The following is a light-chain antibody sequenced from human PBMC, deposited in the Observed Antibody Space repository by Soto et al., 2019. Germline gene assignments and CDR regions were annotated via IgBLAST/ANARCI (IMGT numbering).Light chain of an antibody. Sequence: QSALTQPASVSGSPGQSITISCTGSNNDIGGYNSVSWYQQHPDKAPKLLIFGVTNRPSGVSDRFSGSKSGNTASLTISALQAEDEADYYCSSYTSSSPVVFGGGTKLTVL. CDR1: NNDIGGYNS. CDR3: SSYTSSSPVV. V-gene: IGLV2-14*01. CDR2: GVT. J-gene: IGLJ2*01.